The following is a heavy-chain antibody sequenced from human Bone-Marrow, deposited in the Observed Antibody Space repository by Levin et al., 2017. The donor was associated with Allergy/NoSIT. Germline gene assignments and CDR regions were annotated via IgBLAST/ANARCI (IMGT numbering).Heavy chain of an antibody. CDR1: GFTFSSYG. CDR2: IWYDGSNE. D-gene: IGHD5-18*01. CDR3: ARDRLEYLGSVMVEHNNCFDP. Sequence: GGSLRLSCAASGFTFSSYGMHWVRQAPGKGLEWVAAIWYDGSNEDYADPVKGRFTISRDNSKNTLFLQMNSLRVEDTAIYHCARDRLEYLGSVMVEHNNCFDPWGQGTLVTVSS. J-gene: IGHJ5*02. V-gene: IGHV3-33*01.